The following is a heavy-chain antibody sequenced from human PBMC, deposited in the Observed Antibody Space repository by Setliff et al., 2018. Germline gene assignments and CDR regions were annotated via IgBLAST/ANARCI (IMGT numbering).Heavy chain of an antibody. J-gene: IGHJ4*02. CDR1: GGSISTYY. Sequence: SSETLSLTCTVSGGSISTYYWSWIRQPPGKGLEWIGYVYYSGIANYSPSLKSRLTISVDTSKNQFSLKLRSVTAADTAVYYCARGGTFRYFDYWGQGTPVTV. V-gene: IGHV4-59*01. CDR2: VYYSGIA. D-gene: IGHD5-12*01. CDR3: ARGGTFRYFDY.